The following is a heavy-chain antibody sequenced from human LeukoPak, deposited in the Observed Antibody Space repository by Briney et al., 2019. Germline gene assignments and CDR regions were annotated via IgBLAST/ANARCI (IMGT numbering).Heavy chain of an antibody. CDR3: AREGYYDSSGYLVY. CDR2: ISSSGSTI. Sequence: GGSLRLSCAASGFTFSDYYMSWLRQASGKGLEWVSYISSSGSTIYYADSVKGRFTISRDNAKNSLYLQMNSLRAEDTAVYYCAREGYYDSSGYLVYWGQGTLVTVSS. CDR1: GFTFSDYY. V-gene: IGHV3-11*01. D-gene: IGHD3-22*01. J-gene: IGHJ4*02.